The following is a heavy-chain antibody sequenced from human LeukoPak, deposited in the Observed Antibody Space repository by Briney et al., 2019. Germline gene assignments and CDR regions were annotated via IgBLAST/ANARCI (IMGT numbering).Heavy chain of an antibody. J-gene: IGHJ4*02. CDR3: ARGPTFGGVIVYYFDY. Sequence: SETLSLTCAVSGGSISSGGYSWSWIRQPPGRGLEWIGYIYYSGSTYYNPSLKSRVTISVDTSKNQFSLKLSSVTAADTAVYYCARGPTFGGVIVYYFDYWGQGTLVTVSS. V-gene: IGHV4-30-4*07. D-gene: IGHD3-16*02. CDR2: IYYSGST. CDR1: GGSISSGGYS.